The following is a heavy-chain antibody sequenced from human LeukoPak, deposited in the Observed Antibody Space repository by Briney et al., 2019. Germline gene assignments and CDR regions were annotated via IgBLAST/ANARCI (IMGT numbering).Heavy chain of an antibody. D-gene: IGHD5-18*01. Sequence: GGSLRLSCAASGFTFSSYWMHWVRQAPGKGLVWVSRINSDGSSTSYADSVKGRFTISRDNAKNSLYLQMNSLRAEDTAVYYCARADSWIQLWSDYYYYYMDVWGKGTTVTISS. CDR1: GFTFSSYW. CDR3: ARADSWIQLWSDYYYYYMDV. V-gene: IGHV3-74*01. CDR2: INSDGSST. J-gene: IGHJ6*03.